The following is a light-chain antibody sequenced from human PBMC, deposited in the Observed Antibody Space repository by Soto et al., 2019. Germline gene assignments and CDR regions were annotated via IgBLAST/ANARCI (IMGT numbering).Light chain of an antibody. V-gene: IGKV3D-15*01. Sequence: EIVFALSPGTPSFSPGERDSLSCRASQSVSSNLAWYQQKPGQPPRLLIYGASTRATGIPARFSGSGSGTEFTLTISSLQSEDFAVYYCQQYNNWPPITFGQGTRLEI. CDR3: QQYNNWPPIT. CDR1: QSVSSN. J-gene: IGKJ5*01. CDR2: GAS.